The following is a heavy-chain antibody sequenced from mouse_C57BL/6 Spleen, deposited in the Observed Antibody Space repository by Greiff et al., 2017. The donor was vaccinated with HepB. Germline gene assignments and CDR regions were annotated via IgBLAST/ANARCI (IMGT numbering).Heavy chain of an antibody. CDR3: ARKGVPFTTEDYYAMDY. CDR2: IDPSDSYT. Sequence: QVQLQQPGAELVMPGASVKLSCKASGYTFTSYWMHWVKQGPGQGLEWIGEIDPSDSYTNYNQKFKGKSTLTVDKSSSTAYMQLSSLTSEDSAVYYCARKGVPFTTEDYYAMDYWGQGTSVTVSS. D-gene: IGHD1-1*01. J-gene: IGHJ4*01. CDR1: GYTFTSYW. V-gene: IGHV1-69*01.